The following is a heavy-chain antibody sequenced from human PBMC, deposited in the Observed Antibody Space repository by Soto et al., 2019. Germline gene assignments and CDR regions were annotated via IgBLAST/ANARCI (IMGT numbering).Heavy chain of an antibody. J-gene: IGHJ5*02. Sequence: ALVKVSCKASGYTFTGYYMHWVRQAPGQGLEWMGWINPNSGGTNYAQKFQGWVTMTRDTSISTAYMELSRLRSDDTAVYYCARDLPAIAAAGTGYNWFDPWGQGTLVTVSS. D-gene: IGHD6-13*01. CDR3: ARDLPAIAAAGTGYNWFDP. CDR1: GYTFTGYY. CDR2: INPNSGGT. V-gene: IGHV1-2*04.